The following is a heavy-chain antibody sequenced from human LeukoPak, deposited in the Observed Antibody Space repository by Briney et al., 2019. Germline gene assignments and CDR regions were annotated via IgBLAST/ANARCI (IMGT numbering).Heavy chain of an antibody. CDR3: ARDRKNSSSRIPGY. Sequence: PGGSLRLSCAASGFTFSSYSMNWVRQAPGKGLEWVSSISSSSSYIYYADSVKGRFTISRDNAKNSLYLQMNSLRAEDTAVYYCARDRKNSSSRIPGYWGQGTLVTVSS. CDR1: GFTFSSYS. D-gene: IGHD6-13*01. V-gene: IGHV3-21*01. J-gene: IGHJ4*02. CDR2: ISSSSSYI.